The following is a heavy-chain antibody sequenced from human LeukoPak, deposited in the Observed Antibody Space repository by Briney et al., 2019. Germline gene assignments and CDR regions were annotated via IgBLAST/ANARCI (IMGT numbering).Heavy chain of an antibody. CDR3: ARETLNYYDSSGYYPDY. Sequence: GGSLRLSCAASGFTFSSYWMSWVRQAPGKGLEWVANIKQDGSEKYYVDSVEGRFTISRDNAKNSLYLQMNSLRAEDTAVYYCARETLNYYDSSGYYPDYWGQGTLVTVSS. CDR1: GFTFSSYW. J-gene: IGHJ4*02. CDR2: IKQDGSEK. V-gene: IGHV3-7*01. D-gene: IGHD3-22*01.